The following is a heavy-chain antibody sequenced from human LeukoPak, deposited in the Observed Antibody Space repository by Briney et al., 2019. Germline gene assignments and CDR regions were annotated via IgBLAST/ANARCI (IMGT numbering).Heavy chain of an antibody. D-gene: IGHD6-19*01. CDR3: AKDVVGQQWLENY. J-gene: IGHJ4*02. Sequence: GGSLRLSCAASGFTFVNYGFHWVRQAPGKALEWVAFISYNGNKKYGDSVKGRFTISRDNSKNTVYLQMNGLRDEDTAVYHCAKDVVGQQWLENYWGQGTLVTVSS. V-gene: IGHV3-30*18. CDR1: GFTFVNYG. CDR2: ISYNGNKK.